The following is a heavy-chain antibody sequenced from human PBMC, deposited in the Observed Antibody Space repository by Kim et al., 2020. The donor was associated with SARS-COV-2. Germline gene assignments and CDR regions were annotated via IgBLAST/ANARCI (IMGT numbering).Heavy chain of an antibody. Sequence: ARSVKSRITINPDTSKNQSSLQLNSVTPEDTAVYYCAREIAAAGRIDFDYWGQGTLVTVSS. CDR3: AREIAAAGRIDFDY. V-gene: IGHV6-1*01. J-gene: IGHJ4*02. D-gene: IGHD6-13*01.